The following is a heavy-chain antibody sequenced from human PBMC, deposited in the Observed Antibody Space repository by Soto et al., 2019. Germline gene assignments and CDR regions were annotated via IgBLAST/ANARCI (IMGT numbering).Heavy chain of an antibody. J-gene: IGHJ2*01. CDR2: INHSGST. V-gene: IGHV4-34*01. Sequence: QVQLQQWGAGLLKPSETLSLTCAVYGGSFSGYYWSWIRQPPGKGLEWMGEINHSGSTNYNPSLKSRVTISVDTSKNQFSLQLSSVTAADTAVYYCARGMEDYYDSSGYYFDLWGRGTLVTVSS. CDR1: GGSFSGYY. D-gene: IGHD3-22*01. CDR3: ARGMEDYYDSSGYYFDL.